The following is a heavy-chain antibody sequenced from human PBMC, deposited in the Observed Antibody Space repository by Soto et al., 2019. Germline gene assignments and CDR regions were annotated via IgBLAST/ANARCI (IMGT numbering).Heavy chain of an antibody. J-gene: IGHJ4*02. D-gene: IGHD6-19*01. CDR1: GFTFSNYY. CDR3: ARSYSSGWEFDY. CDR2: IRSTGRTI. Sequence: PGESLRPSCGASGFTFSNYYMSWIRQAPGKGVEWVSYIRSTGRTIYYAESVKGRFTVSRDNAQNSLSLKLNSLRVEDTAVYYCARSYSSGWEFDYWGQGTQVTVSS. V-gene: IGHV3-11*01.